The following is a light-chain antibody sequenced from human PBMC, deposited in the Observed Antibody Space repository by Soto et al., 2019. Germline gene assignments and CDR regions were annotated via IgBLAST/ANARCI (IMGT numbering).Light chain of an antibody. V-gene: IGLV1-44*01. J-gene: IGLJ2*01. CDR2: TNN. CDR3: ATWDDSLTAVV. CDR1: NSNIGRST. Sequence: QSVLTQPPSASETPGQRVTISCSGSNSNIGRSTVHWYQHLPGTAPKLLIYTNNQRPSGVPDRCSGSKSGTSASLAISGLQSEYEAEYYCATWDDSLTAVVFGGGTKVTVL.